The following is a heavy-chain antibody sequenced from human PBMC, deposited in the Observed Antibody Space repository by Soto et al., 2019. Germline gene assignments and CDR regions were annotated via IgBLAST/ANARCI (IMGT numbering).Heavy chain of an antibody. V-gene: IGHV3-9*01. CDR3: AKDSGYDAFDI. D-gene: IGHD5-12*01. Sequence: PGGSLRLSCAASGFSFTNIWMYWVRQAPGKGLEWVSGISWNSGSIGYADSVKGRFTISRDNAKNSLYLQMNSLRAEDTALYYCAKDSGYDAFDIWGQGTMVTVSS. J-gene: IGHJ3*02. CDR1: GFSFTNIW. CDR2: ISWNSGSI.